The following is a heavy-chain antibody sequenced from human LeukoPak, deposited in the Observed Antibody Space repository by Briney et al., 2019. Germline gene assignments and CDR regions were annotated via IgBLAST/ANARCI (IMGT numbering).Heavy chain of an antibody. D-gene: IGHD3-16*01. CDR2: IHYSGKA. Sequence: SETLSLTCTVSGGSISGYYWTWVRQPPGKGLEWIGQIHYSGKADYNPSLKSRITISVDTSKNQMSLKLTSVTAADTAIYHCARFGVNYDMDVWGQGTTVTV. V-gene: IGHV4-59*01. CDR1: GGSISGYY. J-gene: IGHJ6*02. CDR3: ARFGVNYDMDV.